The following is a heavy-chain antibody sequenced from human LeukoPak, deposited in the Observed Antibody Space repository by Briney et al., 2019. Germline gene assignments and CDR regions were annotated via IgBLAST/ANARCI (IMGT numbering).Heavy chain of an antibody. Sequence: PGGSLRLSCAASGSTFSSYAMSWVRQAPGKGLEWVSAISGSGGSTYYADSVKGRFTISRDNSKNTLYLQMNSLRAEDTAVYYCARIVTWYHLVFDYWGQGTLVTVSS. CDR2: ISGSGGST. CDR3: ARIVTWYHLVFDY. J-gene: IGHJ4*02. V-gene: IGHV3-23*01. D-gene: IGHD2-15*01. CDR1: GSTFSSYA.